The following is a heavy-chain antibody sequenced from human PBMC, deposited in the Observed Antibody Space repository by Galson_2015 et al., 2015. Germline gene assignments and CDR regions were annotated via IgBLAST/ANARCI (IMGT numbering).Heavy chain of an antibody. V-gene: IGHV3-23*01. CDR2: ISGSGGST. Sequence: SLRLSCAASDFTVSPTYTSWVRQAPGKGLEWVSAISGSGGSTYYADPAKGRFTISRDNSKNTLYLQMNSLRAEDTAVYYCAKDLGIAMVFGFRGQGTLVTVSS. CDR3: AKDLGIAMVFGF. D-gene: IGHD5-18*01. J-gene: IGHJ4*02. CDR1: DFTVSPTY.